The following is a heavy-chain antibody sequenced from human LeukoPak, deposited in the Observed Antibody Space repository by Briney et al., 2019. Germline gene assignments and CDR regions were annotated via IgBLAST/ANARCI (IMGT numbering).Heavy chain of an antibody. Sequence: SETLSLTCGVSGSSFSGGYYWGWVRQAPGKGLEWIGNVYHIGTTYINPSLRTRVSLSAATSKKQSFLTLKSVTAADTAVYFCVDLQPGGAFDVWGPGTVVTVSS. CDR1: GSSFSGGYY. J-gene: IGHJ3*01. CDR3: VDLQPGGAFDV. V-gene: IGHV4-38-2*01. CDR2: VYHIGTT. D-gene: IGHD4-11*01.